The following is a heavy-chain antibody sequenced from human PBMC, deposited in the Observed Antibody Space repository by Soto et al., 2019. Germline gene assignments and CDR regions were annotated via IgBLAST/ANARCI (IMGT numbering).Heavy chain of an antibody. Sequence: PGGSLRLSCAASAFMFSTTDMSWVRQAPGKGLEWLTTIEGSGEITYYADSVKGRFTISRDNSKSTVYLQMDSLTADDTAVYFCVKNSGWFNTWGQGTPVTVSS. CDR1: AFMFSTTD. CDR2: IEGSGEIT. V-gene: IGHV3-23*01. D-gene: IGHD3-10*01. J-gene: IGHJ5*02. CDR3: VKNSGWFNT.